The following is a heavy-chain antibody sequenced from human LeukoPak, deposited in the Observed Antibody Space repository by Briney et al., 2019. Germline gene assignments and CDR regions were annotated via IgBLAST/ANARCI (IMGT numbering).Heavy chain of an antibody. CDR1: RFSLSTYG. CDR3: ASSPTTKPMDV. D-gene: IGHD4-17*01. CDR2: IRYDGTIK. Sequence: GGSLRLSCAASRFSLSTYGMHWVRQAPGKGLEWVRFIRYDGTIKYYADSVKGRFTISRDNAKNSLYLQMNSLRAEDTAVYYCASSPTTKPMDVWGKGTTVTISS. J-gene: IGHJ6*03. V-gene: IGHV3-30*02.